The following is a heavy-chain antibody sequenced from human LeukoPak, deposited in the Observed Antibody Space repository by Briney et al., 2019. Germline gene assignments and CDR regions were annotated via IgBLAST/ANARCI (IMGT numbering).Heavy chain of an antibody. CDR1: GFTFNNAW. CDR3: TTALYYYDSSGYSLHDY. CDR2: VKIKTDGGTT. Sequence: GGSLRLSCAASGFTFNNAWMSWVRQAPGKGLEWVGRVKIKTDGGTTDYAAPVKGRFTISGDDSKDTLYLQMHSLKTEDTALYYCTTALYYYDSSGYSLHDYWGQGTLVTVSS. D-gene: IGHD3-22*01. V-gene: IGHV3-15*01. J-gene: IGHJ4*02.